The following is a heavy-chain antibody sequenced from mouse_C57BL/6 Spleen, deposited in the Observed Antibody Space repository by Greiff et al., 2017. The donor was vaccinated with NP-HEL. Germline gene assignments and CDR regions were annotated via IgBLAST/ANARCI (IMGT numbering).Heavy chain of an antibody. Sequence: EVKLQQSGAELVRPGASVKLSCTASGFNIKDDYMHWVKQRPEQGLEWIGWIGPENGDTEYASKFQGKATITADTSSNTAYLQLSSLTSEDTAVYYCTTDYYGSSYGWYFDVWGTGTTVTVSS. CDR2: IGPENGDT. V-gene: IGHV14-4*01. CDR3: TTDYYGSSYGWYFDV. CDR1: GFNIKDDY. D-gene: IGHD1-1*01. J-gene: IGHJ1*03.